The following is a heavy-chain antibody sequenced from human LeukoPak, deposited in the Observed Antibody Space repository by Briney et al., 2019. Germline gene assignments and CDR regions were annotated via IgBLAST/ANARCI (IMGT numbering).Heavy chain of an antibody. CDR2: IYHSGST. V-gene: IGHV4-38-2*02. D-gene: IGHD6-13*01. J-gene: IGHJ4*02. CDR3: ARSARIAGFDY. Sequence: SETLSLTCTVSGYSISSGYYWGWIRQPPGKGLEWIGSIYHSGSTYYNPSLKSRVTISVDTSKNQFSLKLSSVTAADTAVYYCARSARIAGFDYWGQGTLVTVSS. CDR1: GYSISSGYY.